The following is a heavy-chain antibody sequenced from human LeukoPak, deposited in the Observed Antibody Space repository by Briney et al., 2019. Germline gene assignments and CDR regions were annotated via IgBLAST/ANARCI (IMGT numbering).Heavy chain of an antibody. CDR3: ARSPMYYYDTSCRADH. CDR1: GGTFISYA. V-gene: IGHV1-69*05. J-gene: IGHJ4*02. D-gene: IGHD3-22*01. CDR2: IIPIFGTA. Sequence: SVKVSCKASGGTFISYAISWVRQAPGQGLEWMGRIIPIFGTANYAQKFQGRVTITTDESTSTAYMELSRLRSEHTAVYYCARSPMYYYDTSCRADHWRQGTMVTVPS.